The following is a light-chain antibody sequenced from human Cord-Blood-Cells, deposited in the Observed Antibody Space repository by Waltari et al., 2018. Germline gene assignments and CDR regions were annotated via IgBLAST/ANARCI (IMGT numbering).Light chain of an antibody. V-gene: IGKV3-11*01. Sequence: EIVLTQSPATLSLSPGERATLSCRASQRVSSYLAWYQQQPGQAPRLLIYDASNRATGIPARFSGSGSGTDFTLTISSLEPEDFAVYYCQQRSNWTFGQGTKVEIK. CDR3: QQRSNWT. CDR2: DAS. J-gene: IGKJ1*01. CDR1: QRVSSY.